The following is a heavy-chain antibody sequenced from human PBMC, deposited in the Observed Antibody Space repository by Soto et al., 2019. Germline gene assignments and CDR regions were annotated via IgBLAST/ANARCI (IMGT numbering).Heavy chain of an antibody. CDR2: IYYSGST. J-gene: IGHJ6*02. Sequence: SETLSLTCTVSGGSMSSYYWSWIRQPPGKGLEWIGYIYYSGSTNYNPSLKRRVTMSVDTPKNQFSLKLSSVTAADTAVYYCARRGYGPGFPYYYGMDVWGQGTTVTVSS. V-gene: IGHV4-59*01. D-gene: IGHD3-10*01. CDR1: GGSMSSYY. CDR3: ARRGYGPGFPYYYGMDV.